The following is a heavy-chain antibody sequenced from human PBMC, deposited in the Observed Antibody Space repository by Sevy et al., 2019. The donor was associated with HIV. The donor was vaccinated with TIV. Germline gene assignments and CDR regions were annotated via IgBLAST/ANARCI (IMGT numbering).Heavy chain of an antibody. CDR1: GFIFSGYV. Sequence: GGSLRLSCAASGFIFSGYVMSWVRQAPGKGLEWVSGIRASGGSTYYADSVKGRFTISRDNSKNTLDLQMNSLRVEDTAVYYCAKDASSSRTGGTFQHWGQGTLVTVSS. J-gene: IGHJ1*01. CDR2: IRASGGST. V-gene: IGHV3-23*01. D-gene: IGHD6-13*01. CDR3: AKDASSSRTGGTFQH.